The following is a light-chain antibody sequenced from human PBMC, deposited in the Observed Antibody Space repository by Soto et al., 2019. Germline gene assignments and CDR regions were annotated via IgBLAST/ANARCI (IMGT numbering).Light chain of an antibody. CDR1: QDISTF. V-gene: IGKV1-33*01. CDR3: QQFENLPVT. Sequence: DIQMTQCPSSLSASVGDRVTITCQASQDISTFLNWYQQKPGEAPKLLIYDASNLEIGVPSRFSGSGSGTDFTFAITSLQPGDVATYYCQQFENLPVTFGQGTKLE. CDR2: DAS. J-gene: IGKJ2*01.